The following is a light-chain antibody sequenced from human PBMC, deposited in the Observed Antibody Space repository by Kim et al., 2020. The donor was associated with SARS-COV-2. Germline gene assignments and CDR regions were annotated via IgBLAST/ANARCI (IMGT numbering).Light chain of an antibody. J-gene: IGKJ2*01. Sequence: EIVLTQSPGTLSLSPGERATLSCRASQTVSRNYFAWYQQRPGQAPRLLIYGISRRATDIPDRFSGSGSGTDFTLTISRLEPEDSAVYYCQQYGSSRGTFGQGNKLEI. V-gene: IGKV3-20*01. CDR2: GIS. CDR3: QQYGSSRGT. CDR1: QTVSRNY.